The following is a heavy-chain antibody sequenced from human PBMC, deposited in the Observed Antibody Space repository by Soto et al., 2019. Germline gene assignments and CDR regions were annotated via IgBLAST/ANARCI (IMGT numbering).Heavy chain of an antibody. CDR1: GYTFTSYA. V-gene: IGHV1-3*01. CDR3: ARGSEPAYSIWYVNGDY. J-gene: IGHJ4*02. Sequence: QVQLVQSGAEVKEPGASVKVSCKTSGYTFTSYAIHWVRQAPGQRLEWMGWINAGNGNTKYSQKFQGRVTITRDTSASTAYMELSSLRSEDTAVYYCARGSEPAYSIWYVNGDYWGQGTLVTVSS. CDR2: INAGNGNT. D-gene: IGHD6-13*01.